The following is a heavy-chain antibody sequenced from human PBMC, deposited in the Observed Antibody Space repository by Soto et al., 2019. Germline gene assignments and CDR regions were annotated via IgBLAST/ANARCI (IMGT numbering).Heavy chain of an antibody. CDR2: TYYRSKWYS. D-gene: IGHD1-1*01. Sequence: SPTLSLTCAISGDSVSSNSAAWNWIRLSPSRGLEWLGRTYYRSKWYSFYAPSVKSRITINPDTSKNQFSLQLNSVTPDDTAIYYCARGPGSLRPWVQGTLVTVSS. CDR1: GDSVSSNSAA. V-gene: IGHV6-1*01. CDR3: ARGPGSLRP. J-gene: IGHJ5*02.